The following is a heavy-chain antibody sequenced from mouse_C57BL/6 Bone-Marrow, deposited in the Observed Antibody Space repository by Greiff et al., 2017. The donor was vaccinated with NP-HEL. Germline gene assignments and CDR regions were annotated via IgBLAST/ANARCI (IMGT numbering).Heavy chain of an antibody. CDR3: ASPYYYAMDY. V-gene: IGHV5-6*01. J-gene: IGHJ4*01. CDR1: GFTFSSYG. CDR2: ISSGGSYT. Sequence: EVQLVESGGDLVKPGGSLKLSCAASGFTFSSYGMSWVRQTPDKRLEWVATISSGGSYTYYPDSVKGRFTISRDNAKNTLYLQMSSLKSEDTAMYYCASPYYYAMDYWGQGTSVTVSS.